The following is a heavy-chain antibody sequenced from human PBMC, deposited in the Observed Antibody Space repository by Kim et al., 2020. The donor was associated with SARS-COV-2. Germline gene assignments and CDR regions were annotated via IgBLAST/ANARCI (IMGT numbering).Heavy chain of an antibody. D-gene: IGHD6-13*01. CDR2: MNPNSGNT. CDR1: GYTFTSYD. Sequence: ASVKVSCKASGYTFTSYDINWVRQATGQGLEWMGWMNPNSGNTGYAQKFQGRVTMTRNTSISTAYMELSSLRSEDTAVYYCANRERVWQQLGTGYYYYYGMDVWGQGTTVTVSS. J-gene: IGHJ6*02. CDR3: ANRERVWQQLGTGYYYYYGMDV. V-gene: IGHV1-8*01.